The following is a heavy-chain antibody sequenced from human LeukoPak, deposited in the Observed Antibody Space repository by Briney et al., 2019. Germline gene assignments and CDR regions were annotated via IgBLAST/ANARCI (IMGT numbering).Heavy chain of an antibody. CDR2: ISWNSGSI. CDR1: GFTFDDYA. Sequence: PGRSLRLSCAASGFTFDDYAMHWVRQAPGKGLEWVSGISWNSGSIGYADSVKGRFTISRDNAKNSLYLQMNSLRAEDTALYYCAKLPSSYGSGSQVDYWGHGTLVTVSS. V-gene: IGHV3-9*01. J-gene: IGHJ4*01. D-gene: IGHD3-10*01. CDR3: AKLPSSYGSGSQVDY.